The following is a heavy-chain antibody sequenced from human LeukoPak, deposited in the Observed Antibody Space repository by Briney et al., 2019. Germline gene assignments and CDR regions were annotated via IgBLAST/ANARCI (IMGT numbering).Heavy chain of an antibody. Sequence: SETLSLTCTVSGHSISSGYYWGWIRQPPGKGLEWIGYIYYSGSTNYNPSLKSRVTISVDTSKNQFSLKLSSVTAADTAVYYCARAVGDYFDYWGQGTLVTVSS. CDR2: IYYSGST. J-gene: IGHJ4*02. V-gene: IGHV4-61*01. CDR3: ARAVGDYFDY. CDR1: GHSISSGYY. D-gene: IGHD3-16*01.